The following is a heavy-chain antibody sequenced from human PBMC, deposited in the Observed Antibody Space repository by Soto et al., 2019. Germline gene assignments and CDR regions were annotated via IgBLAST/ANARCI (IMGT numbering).Heavy chain of an antibody. CDR2: IYHSGST. D-gene: IGHD3-22*01. Sequence: SETLSLTCAVSGGSISSGGYSWSWIRQPPGKGLEWIGYIYHSGSTYYNPSLKSRVTISVDRSKNQFSLKLSSVTAADTAVYYCARVDYDSSAYAFDIWGQGAMVTVSS. V-gene: IGHV4-30-2*01. CDR1: GGSISSGGYS. J-gene: IGHJ3*02. CDR3: ARVDYDSSAYAFDI.